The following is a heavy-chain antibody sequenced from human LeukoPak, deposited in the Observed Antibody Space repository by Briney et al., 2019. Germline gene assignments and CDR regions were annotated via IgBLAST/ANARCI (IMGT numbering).Heavy chain of an antibody. CDR1: GYTFTGYY. Sequence: ASVKVSCKASGYTFTGYYMHWVRQAPGQGLEWMGWINPNSGGTNYAQKFRGRVTMTRDTSISTAYMELSRLRSDDTAVYYCAREVNYYDSSGYLYYWGQGTLVTVSS. CDR2: INPNSGGT. J-gene: IGHJ4*02. V-gene: IGHV1-2*02. CDR3: AREVNYYDSSGYLYY. D-gene: IGHD3-22*01.